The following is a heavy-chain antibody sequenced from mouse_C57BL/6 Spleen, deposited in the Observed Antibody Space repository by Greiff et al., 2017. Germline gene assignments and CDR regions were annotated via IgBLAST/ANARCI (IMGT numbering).Heavy chain of an antibody. V-gene: IGHV1-64*01. J-gene: IGHJ4*01. Sequence: QVQLQQPGAELVKPGASVKLSCKASGYTFTSYWMHWVKQRPGQGLEWIGMIHPNSGSTNYNEKFKSKATLTVDKSSSTAYMQLSSLTSEDSAVYFCAREGDLYAMDYWGQGTSVTVSS. D-gene: IGHD3-3*01. CDR3: AREGDLYAMDY. CDR2: IHPNSGST. CDR1: GYTFTSYW.